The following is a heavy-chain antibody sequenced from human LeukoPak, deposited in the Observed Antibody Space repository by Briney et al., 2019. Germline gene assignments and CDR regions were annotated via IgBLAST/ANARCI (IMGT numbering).Heavy chain of an antibody. CDR3: ARSVEMATGIRY. CDR1: GGSISSSSYY. D-gene: IGHD5-24*01. Sequence: SETLSLTCTGSGGSISSSSYYWGWIRQPPGKGLEWIGSIYYSGSTYYNPSLKSRVTISVDTSKNQFSLKLSSVTAADTAVYYCARSVEMATGIRYWGQGTLVTVSS. J-gene: IGHJ4*02. V-gene: IGHV4-39*01. CDR2: IYYSGST.